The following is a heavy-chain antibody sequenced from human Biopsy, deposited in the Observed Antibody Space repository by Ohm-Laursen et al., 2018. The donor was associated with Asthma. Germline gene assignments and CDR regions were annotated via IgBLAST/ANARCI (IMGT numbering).Heavy chain of an antibody. CDR3: ARAVDYSHYYGIDV. CDR1: GYTFNSAG. CDR2: ISVYNGNT. J-gene: IGHJ6*02. V-gene: IGHV1-18*01. D-gene: IGHD3-10*01. Sequence: ASVKVSCKTSGYTFNSAGITWVRQALGQGLEWMGWISVYNGNTKVAQKLQDRVTMITDTSTSTAYMELRSLRSHDTAVYFCARAVDYSHYYGIDVWGQGTTVTVS.